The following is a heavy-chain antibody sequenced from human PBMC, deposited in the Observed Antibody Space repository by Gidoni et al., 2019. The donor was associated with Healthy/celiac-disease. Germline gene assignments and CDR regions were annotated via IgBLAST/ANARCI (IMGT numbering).Heavy chain of an antibody. CDR2: IDWDDDK. J-gene: IGHJ3*02. D-gene: IGHD2-2*01. CDR1: GFSLSTSGMR. V-gene: IGHV2-70*04. Sequence: QVTLKASGPALVKPTQTLTLTCTFSGFSLSTSGMRVSWIRQPPGKALEWLARIDWDDDKFYSTSLKTRLTISKDTSKNQVVLTMTNMDPVDTATYYCARHPLGVGYCSSTSCYGRDDAFDIWGQGTMVTVSS. CDR3: ARHPLGVGYCSSTSCYGRDDAFDI.